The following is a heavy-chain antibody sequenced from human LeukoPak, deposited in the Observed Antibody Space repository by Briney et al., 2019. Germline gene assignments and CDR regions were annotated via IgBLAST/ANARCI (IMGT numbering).Heavy chain of an antibody. J-gene: IGHJ6*02. V-gene: IGHV1-69*04. CDR1: GGTFSSYA. Sequence: SVRVSCKASGGTFSSYAISWVRQAPGQGLEWMGRIIPILGIANYAQKFQGRVTITADKSTSTAYMELSSLRSEDTAVYYCATTEWVYYYYGMDVWGQGTTVTVSS. CDR2: IIPILGIA. CDR3: ATTEWVYYYYGMDV. D-gene: IGHD1-14*01.